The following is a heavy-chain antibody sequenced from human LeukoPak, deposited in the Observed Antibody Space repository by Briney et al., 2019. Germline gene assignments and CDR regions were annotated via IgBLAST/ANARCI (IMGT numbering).Heavy chain of an antibody. CDR3: ARGYCSGGSCRYYYDSSGYYLRAGVLDY. D-gene: IGHD3-22*01. Sequence: PSETLSLTCTVSGGSISSSSYCWGWIRQPPGKGLEWIGSIYYSGSTYYNPSLKSRVTISVDTSKNQFSLKLSSVTAADTAVYYCARGYCSGGSCRYYYDSSGYYLRAGVLDYWGQGTLVTVSS. CDR1: GGSISSSSYC. V-gene: IGHV4-39*01. CDR2: IYYSGST. J-gene: IGHJ4*02.